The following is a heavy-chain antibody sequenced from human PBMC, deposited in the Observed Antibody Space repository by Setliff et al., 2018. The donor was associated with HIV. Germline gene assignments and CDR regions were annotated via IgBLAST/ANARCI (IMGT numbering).Heavy chain of an antibody. J-gene: IGHJ3*02. CDR3: AREGGGNAAGGAFDI. V-gene: IGHV7-4-1*02. Sequence: ASVKVSCKASGYTFTSYARNWVRQAPGQGLEWMGWVNTYTGNPTYAQGFTGRFVFSLDTSVSTAYLQISSLKAEDTAVYYCAREGGGNAAGGAFDIWGQGTMVTVSS. CDR1: GYTFTSYA. D-gene: IGHD2-15*01. CDR2: VNTYTGNP.